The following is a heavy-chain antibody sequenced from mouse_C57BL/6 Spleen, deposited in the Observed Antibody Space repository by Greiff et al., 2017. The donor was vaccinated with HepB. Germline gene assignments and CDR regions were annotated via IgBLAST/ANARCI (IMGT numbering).Heavy chain of an antibody. CDR1: GYTFTSYG. D-gene: IGHD2-3*01. CDR3: ARYGYYDYAMDY. V-gene: IGHV1-81*01. Sequence: QVQLKQSGAELARPGASVKLSCKASGYTFTSYGISWVKQRTGQGLEWIGEIYPRSGNTYYNEKFKGKATLTADKSSSTAYMELRSLTSEDSAVYFCARYGYYDYAMDYWGQGTSVTVSS. CDR2: IYPRSGNT. J-gene: IGHJ4*01.